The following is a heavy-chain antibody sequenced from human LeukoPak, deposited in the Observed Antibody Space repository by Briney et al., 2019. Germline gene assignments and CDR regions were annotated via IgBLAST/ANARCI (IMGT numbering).Heavy chain of an antibody. J-gene: IGHJ6*03. CDR3: AKQGAVRQDYYMDV. D-gene: IGHD3-16*01. CDR2: IIPIFGAT. CDR1: GGSFSNYA. V-gene: IGHV1-69*06. Sequence: GASVKVSCKASGGSFSNYAITRVRQAPGQGLEWMGRIIPIFGATNYAQKFQGRVTITADMGSSTAYLELTGLTSEDTALYFCAKQGAVRQDYYMDVWGNGTTVIVSS.